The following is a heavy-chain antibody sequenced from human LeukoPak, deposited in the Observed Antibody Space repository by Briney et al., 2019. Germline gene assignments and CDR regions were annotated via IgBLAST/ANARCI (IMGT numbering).Heavy chain of an antibody. J-gene: IGHJ4*02. CDR2: ISYDGSNK. Sequence: GGSLRLSCAASGFTFSSYAMHWVRQAPGKGLEWVAVISYDGSNKYYADSVKGRFTISRDNSKNTLYLQMNSLRAEDTAVYYCARVMTTVVTQDFDYWGQGTLVTVSS. CDR1: GFTFSSYA. D-gene: IGHD4-23*01. CDR3: ARVMTTVVTQDFDY. V-gene: IGHV3-30-3*01.